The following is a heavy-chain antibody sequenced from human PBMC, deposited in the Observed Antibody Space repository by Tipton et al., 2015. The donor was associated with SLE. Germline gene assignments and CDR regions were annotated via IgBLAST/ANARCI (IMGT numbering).Heavy chain of an antibody. CDR2: INPNSGGT. CDR3: ARRYSGIYYYYYYGMDV. Sequence: QSGAEVKTPGASVKVSCKASGYTFTDYYMNWVRQAPGQGLEWMGRINPNSGGTNYAQKFQGRVTMTRDTSISTAYMELSRPRSDDTAVYYCARRYSGIYYYYYYGMDVCGQGTTVTVSS. J-gene: IGHJ6*02. V-gene: IGHV1-2*06. D-gene: IGHD1-26*01. CDR1: GYTFTDYY.